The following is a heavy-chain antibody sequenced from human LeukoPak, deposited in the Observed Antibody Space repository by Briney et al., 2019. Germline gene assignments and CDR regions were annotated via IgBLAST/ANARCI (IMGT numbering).Heavy chain of an antibody. CDR1: GGTFSSYA. CDR2: IIPILGIA. Sequence: GASVKVSCKASGGTFSSYAISWVRQAPGQGLEWMGRIIPILGIANYAQKFQGRVMITADKSTSTAYMELSSLRSEDTAVYYCARSYPYSSSWPDYWGQGTLVTVSS. V-gene: IGHV1-69*04. D-gene: IGHD6-13*01. J-gene: IGHJ4*02. CDR3: ARSYPYSSSWPDY.